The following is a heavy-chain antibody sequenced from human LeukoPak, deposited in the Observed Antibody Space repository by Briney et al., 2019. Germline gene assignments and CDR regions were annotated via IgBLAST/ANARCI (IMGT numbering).Heavy chain of an antibody. CDR3: SRRDGRNWGYRDHAFDI. J-gene: IGHJ3*02. CDR2: ISAYNGNT. V-gene: IGHV1-18*01. D-gene: IGHD7-27*01. CDR1: GYTFTSYG. Sequence: EASVTVSCKASGYTFTSYGISWVRQAPGQGLEWMGWISAYNGNTNYAQKLQGRVTMTTDTSTSTAYMELRSLRSDDTAVYYCSRRDGRNWGYRDHAFDIWGQGTMGTVSS.